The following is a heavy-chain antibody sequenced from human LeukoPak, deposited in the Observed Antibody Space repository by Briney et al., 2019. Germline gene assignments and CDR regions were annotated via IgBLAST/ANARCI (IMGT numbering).Heavy chain of an antibody. CDR2: IIPILGIA. CDR3: ARDGQIAAAGLSYFDY. J-gene: IGHJ4*02. CDR1: GGTFSSYA. D-gene: IGHD6-13*01. Sequence: GASVKVSCKASGGTFSSYAISWVRQAPGQGLEWMGRIIPILGIANYAQKFQGKVTITADKSTSTAYMELSSLRSEDTAVCYCARDGQIAAAGLSYFDYWGQGTLVTVSS. V-gene: IGHV1-69*04.